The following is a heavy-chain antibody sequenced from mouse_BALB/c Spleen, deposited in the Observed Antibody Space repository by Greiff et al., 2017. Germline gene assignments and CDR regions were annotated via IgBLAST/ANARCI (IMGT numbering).Heavy chain of an antibody. CDR2: ISYSGST. J-gene: IGHJ1*01. CDR3: ARSTTVVATRWYFDV. V-gene: IGHV3-2*02. CDR1: GYSITSDYA. D-gene: IGHD1-1*01. Sequence: EVKLVESGPGLVKPSQSLSLTCTVTGYSITSDYAWNWIRQFPGNKLEWMGYISYSGSTSYNPSLKSRISITRDTSKNQFFLQLNSVTTEDTATYYCARSTTVVATRWYFDVWGAGTTVTVSS.